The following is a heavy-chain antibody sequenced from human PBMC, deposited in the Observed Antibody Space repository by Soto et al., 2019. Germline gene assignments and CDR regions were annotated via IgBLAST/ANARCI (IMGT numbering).Heavy chain of an antibody. CDR3: ARNEGQRRYSSLIIRYYYYGMDV. CDR1: GGTFSSYA. J-gene: IGHJ6*02. CDR2: IIPIFGTA. V-gene: IGHV1-69*13. Sequence: SVKVSCKASGGTFSSYAISWVRQAPGQGLEWMGGIIPIFGTANYAQKFQGRVTITADESTSTAYMELSSLRSEDTAVYYCARNEGQRRYSSLIIRYYYYGMDVWGQGTTVTVSS. D-gene: IGHD6-13*01.